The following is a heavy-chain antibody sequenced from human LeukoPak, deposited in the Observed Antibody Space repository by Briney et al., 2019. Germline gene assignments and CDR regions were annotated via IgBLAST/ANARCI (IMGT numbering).Heavy chain of an antibody. D-gene: IGHD3-9*01. CDR2: IYSGGST. CDR3: ARHPLRYFDWLPPSYFDL. CDR1: GFTVSSNY. J-gene: IGHJ2*01. Sequence: GSLRLSCAASGFTVSSNYMNWVRQAPGKGLEWVSVIYSGGSTYYADSVKGRFTISRDNSKNTLYLQMNSLRAEDTAVYYCARHPLRYFDWLPPSYFDLWGRGTLVTVSS. V-gene: IGHV3-53*01.